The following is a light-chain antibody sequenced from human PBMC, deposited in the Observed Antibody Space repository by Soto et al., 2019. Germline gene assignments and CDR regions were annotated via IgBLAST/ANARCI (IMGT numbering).Light chain of an antibody. J-gene: IGLJ3*02. CDR1: KLGDKY. CDR3: QAWDSSPVV. CDR2: QDN. V-gene: IGLV3-1*01. Sequence: SYELTQPPSVSVSPGQTASITCSGDKLGDKYTCWYQQKPGQSPVVVIYQDNKRPSGIPERFSGSNSGNTATLTISGTQAMDEADYYCQAWDSSPVVFGGGTKLTVL.